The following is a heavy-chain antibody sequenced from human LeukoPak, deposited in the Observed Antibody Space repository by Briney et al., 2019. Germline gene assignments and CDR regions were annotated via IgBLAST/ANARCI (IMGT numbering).Heavy chain of an antibody. V-gene: IGHV4-61*02. CDR3: AREPPGY. J-gene: IGHJ4*02. CDR2: IYTNGGA. Sequence: SETLSLTCTVSGGSVTSGNYYWNWIRQPAGKGLEWIGRIYTNGGASYNPSLKSRVTISIDASKNQFSLKLSSVTAADTAVYYCAREPPGYWGQGILVTVSS. CDR1: GGSVTSGNYY.